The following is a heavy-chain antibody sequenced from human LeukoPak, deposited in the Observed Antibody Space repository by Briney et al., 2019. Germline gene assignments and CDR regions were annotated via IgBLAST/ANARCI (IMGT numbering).Heavy chain of an antibody. J-gene: IGHJ3*02. CDR2: INPSGGST. Sequence: VASVKVSCKASGYTFTSYYMHRVRQAPGQGLEWMGIINPSGGSTSYAQKFQGRVTMTRDMSTSTVYMELSSLRSEDTAVYYCARDLGSRKNAFDIWGQGTMVTVSS. CDR1: GYTFTSYY. D-gene: IGHD3-10*01. V-gene: IGHV1-46*01. CDR3: ARDLGSRKNAFDI.